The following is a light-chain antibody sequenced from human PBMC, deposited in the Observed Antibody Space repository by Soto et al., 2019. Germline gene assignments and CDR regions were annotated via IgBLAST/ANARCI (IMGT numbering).Light chain of an antibody. CDR2: DVS. CDR1: SSDVGGYNY. V-gene: IGLV2-14*03. J-gene: IGLJ3*02. Sequence: QSALTQSASVSGSPGQSITISCTGTSSDVGGYNYVSWYQHHPGKAPKLIIYDVSNRPSGVSTRFSGSKSGNTASLTISGLQAEDGADYSCSSYTSTNSWVFGGGTKLTVL. CDR3: SSYTSTNSWV.